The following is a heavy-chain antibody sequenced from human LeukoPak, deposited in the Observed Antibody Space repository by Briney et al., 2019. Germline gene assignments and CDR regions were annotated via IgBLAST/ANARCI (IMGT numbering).Heavy chain of an antibody. CDR3: ARDCGDYYYYGMDV. CDR2: IKQDGSEK. D-gene: IGHD4-17*01. V-gene: IGHV3-7*03. CDR1: GFTFSSYW. J-gene: IGHJ6*02. Sequence: LTGGSLRLSCAASGFTFSSYWMSWVRQAPGKGLEWVANIKQDGSEKYYVDSVKGRFTISRDNAKNSLYLQMNSLRAEDTAVYYCARDCGDYYYYGMDVWGQGTTVTVSS.